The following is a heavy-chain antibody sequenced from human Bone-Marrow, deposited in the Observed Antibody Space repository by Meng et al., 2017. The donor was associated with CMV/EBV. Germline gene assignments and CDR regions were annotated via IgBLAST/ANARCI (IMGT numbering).Heavy chain of an antibody. D-gene: IGHD3-3*01. CDR1: GGSFSGYY. Sequence: SETLSLTCAVYGGSFSGYYWSWIRQPPGKGLEWIGEINHSGSTNYNPSLKSRVTISVDTSKNQFSLKLSSVTAADTAVYYWARGQTVGGDFWSGKDFDYWGQGTLVTVSS. V-gene: IGHV4-34*01. J-gene: IGHJ4*02. CDR3: ARGQTVGGDFWSGKDFDY. CDR2: INHSGST.